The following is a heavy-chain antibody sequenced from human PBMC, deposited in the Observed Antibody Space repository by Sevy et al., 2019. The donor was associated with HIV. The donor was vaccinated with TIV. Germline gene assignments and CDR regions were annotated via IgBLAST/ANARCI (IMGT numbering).Heavy chain of an antibody. V-gene: IGHV1-24*01. J-gene: IGHJ5*02. D-gene: IGHD2-15*01. Sequence: ASVKVSCKVSGYTLTKLSIHWVRQPPGKELEWMGDFDPQNGETIYAERFQGRLTLTEDTSTDMVYMELSSLTSDDTAVYYCAAVGLRYFSGSSSYQGDWFDPWGQGTLVTVSS. CDR1: GYTLTKLS. CDR3: AAVGLRYFSGSSSYQGDWFDP. CDR2: FDPQNGET.